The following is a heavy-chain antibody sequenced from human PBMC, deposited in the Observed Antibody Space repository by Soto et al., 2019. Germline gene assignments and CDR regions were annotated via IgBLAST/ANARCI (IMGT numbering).Heavy chain of an antibody. V-gene: IGHV4-30-2*01. CDR1: GGSISSGGYS. CDR2: IYHSGST. CDR3: ASTLYYYDSSGYYPYGMDV. J-gene: IGHJ6*02. Sequence: SETLSLTCAVSGGSISSGGYSWSWIRQPPGKGLEWIGYIYHSGSTYYNPSLKSRVTISVDRSKNQFSLKLSSVTAADTAVYYCASTLYYYDSSGYYPYGMDVWGQGTTVTVSS. D-gene: IGHD3-22*01.